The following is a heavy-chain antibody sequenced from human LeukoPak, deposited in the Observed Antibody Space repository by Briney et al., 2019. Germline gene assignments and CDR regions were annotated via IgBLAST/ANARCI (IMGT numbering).Heavy chain of an antibody. D-gene: IGHD2-21*02. CDR2: IIPIFGTA. J-gene: IGHJ4*02. CDR3: ARAFCGGDCWQRFFDY. Sequence: ASVKVSCKASGGTFSSYAISWVRQAPGQGLEWMGGIIPIFGTANYAQKFQGKVTITADESTGTAYMELSSLRSEDTAVYYCARAFCGGDCWQRFFDYWGQGTLVTVSS. CDR1: GGTFSSYA. V-gene: IGHV1-69*01.